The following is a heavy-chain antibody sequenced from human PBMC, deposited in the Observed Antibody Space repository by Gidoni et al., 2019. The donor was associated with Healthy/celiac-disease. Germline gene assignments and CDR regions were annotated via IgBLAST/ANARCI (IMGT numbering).Heavy chain of an antibody. CDR2: ISYDGSNK. J-gene: IGHJ4*02. CDR3: AKATRGVVVIATTFDY. Sequence: VQLVEAGGGVVQPGRSLRLSRAAAGFTFSSYGLHWVRQAPGKGLEWVAVISYDGSNKYYADSVKGRFTISRDNSKDTLYLQMNSLRAEDTAVYYCAKATRGVVVIATTFDYWGQGTLVTVSS. D-gene: IGHD2-21*01. CDR1: GFTFSSYG. V-gene: IGHV3-30*18.